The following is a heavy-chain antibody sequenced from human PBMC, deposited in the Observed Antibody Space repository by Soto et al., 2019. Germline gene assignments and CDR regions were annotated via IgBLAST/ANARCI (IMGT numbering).Heavy chain of an antibody. D-gene: IGHD3-10*01. J-gene: IGHJ4*02. CDR3: ARAQGSGFLVS. V-gene: IGHV4-30-4*01. CDR2: IYDSGST. CDR1: SGSISSGDYY. Sequence: QVQLQESGRGLVKPSQTLSLTCTVSSGSISSGDYYWSWIRQPPGKGLEWIGYIYDSGSTYYNPSLKSRVTIPVDTSKNQFSLKMSSVTAADTALYYCARAQGSGFLVSWGQGTLVTVSS.